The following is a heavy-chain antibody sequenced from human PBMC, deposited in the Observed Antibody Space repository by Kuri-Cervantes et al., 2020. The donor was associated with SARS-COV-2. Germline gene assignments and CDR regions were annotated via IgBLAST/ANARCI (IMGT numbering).Heavy chain of an antibody. CDR2: ISSSGSTI. CDR3: ARDLLNYYDSSGYGY. D-gene: IGHD3-22*01. V-gene: IGHV3-11*01. CDR1: GSTLSDYY. Sequence: GESLKISCAASGSTLSDYYMSWIRQAPGKGLEWVSYISSSGSTIYYADSVKGRFTISRDNAKNSLYLQMNSLSAEDTAVYYCARDLLNYYDSSGYGYWGQGTLVTVSS. J-gene: IGHJ4*02.